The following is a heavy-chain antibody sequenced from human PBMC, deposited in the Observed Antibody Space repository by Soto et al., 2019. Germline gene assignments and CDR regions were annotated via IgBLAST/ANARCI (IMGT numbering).Heavy chain of an antibody. J-gene: IGHJ5*02. CDR2: IVPIVDTS. D-gene: IGHD1-20*01. CDR3: ARDRGITYDISWFDP. CDR1: GGTFSSYA. V-gene: IGHV1-69*13. Sequence: GASVKVSCKPSGGTFSSYAISWVRQAPGQGLEWMGGIVPIVDTSTYAQKFQGRVTITADESTSTAYMELSSLRSEDTAVYYFARDRGITYDISWFDPWGQGTLVTVSS.